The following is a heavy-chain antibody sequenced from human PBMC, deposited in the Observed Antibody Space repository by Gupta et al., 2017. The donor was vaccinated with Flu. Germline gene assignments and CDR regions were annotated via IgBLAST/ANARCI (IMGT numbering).Heavy chain of an antibody. Sequence: QVHLVQSGPEVRKPGSSVKLSCKTSGGTFSNNPVSWVRQAPGQGLEWMGAIIPFFGTPKYAQKFQGRVTITEDKSTSTAHMELSSLRSEDTAMYYCAAGSGTGYCGGGSCYAFDFWGQGTLVTVSS. CDR2: IIPFFGTP. D-gene: IGHD2-15*01. CDR1: GGTFSNNP. J-gene: IGHJ4*02. V-gene: IGHV1-69*06. CDR3: AAGSGTGYCGGGSCYAFDF.